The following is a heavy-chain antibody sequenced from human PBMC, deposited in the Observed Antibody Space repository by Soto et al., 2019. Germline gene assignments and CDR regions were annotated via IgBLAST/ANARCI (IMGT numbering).Heavy chain of an antibody. V-gene: IGHV1-69*13. CDR3: SRDKDRPQLGGNYYYILDV. D-gene: IGHD3-3*02. J-gene: IGHJ6*02. CDR1: GGTFTTAA. Sequence: GASVKVSCKASGGTFTTAAISWVRQAPGQGLEWMGGIMTIFRTADYAQKFQDRVSITADESTRTAYLELRSLRSEDTAVYYCSRDKDRPQLGGNYYYILDVWGQGTTVTVSS. CDR2: IMTIFRTA.